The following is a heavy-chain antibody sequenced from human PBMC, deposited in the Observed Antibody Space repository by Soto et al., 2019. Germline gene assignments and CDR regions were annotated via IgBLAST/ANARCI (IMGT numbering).Heavy chain of an antibody. CDR1: AGSISSGGYY. J-gene: IGHJ6*02. D-gene: IGHD3-3*02. CDR2: IYYSGST. Sequence: SETLSLTCTVSAGSISSGGYYWSWFRQHPGKGLEWIGYIYYSGSTYYNPSLKSRVTISVDTSKNQFSLKLSSVTAADTAVYYCARASSRISNYYYYGMNVWGQGTTVTLS. CDR3: ARASSRISNYYYYGMNV. V-gene: IGHV4-31*03.